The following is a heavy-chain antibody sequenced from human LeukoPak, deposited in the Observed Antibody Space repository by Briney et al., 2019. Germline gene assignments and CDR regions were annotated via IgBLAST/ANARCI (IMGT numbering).Heavy chain of an antibody. J-gene: IGHJ4*02. CDR3: ARENGELLFDS. CDR2: ISYDGRNK. V-gene: IGHV3-30*04. Sequence: GGSLRLSCAASGFTFSSYAMHWVRQAPGKGLEWVVVISYDGRNKYYADSVKGRFTIFRDNSKNTLYLQMNSLRAEDTAVYYCARENGELLFDSWGQGTLVTVSS. CDR1: GFTFSSYA. D-gene: IGHD1-26*01.